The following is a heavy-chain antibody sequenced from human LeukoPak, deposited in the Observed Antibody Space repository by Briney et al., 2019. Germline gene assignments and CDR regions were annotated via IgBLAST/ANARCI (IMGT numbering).Heavy chain of an antibody. CDR2: IKQDGSEK. CDR1: GFTFSSYW. Sequence: GGSLRLSCAASGFTFSSYWMSWVRQAPGKGLEWVANIKQDGSEKYYVDSVKGRFTISRDNAKNSLYLQMHSLRAEDTAVFYCAGDYGDSLYYNYGMDVWGQGTTVTVSS. D-gene: IGHD4-17*01. V-gene: IGHV3-7*01. CDR3: AGDYGDSLYYNYGMDV. J-gene: IGHJ6*02.